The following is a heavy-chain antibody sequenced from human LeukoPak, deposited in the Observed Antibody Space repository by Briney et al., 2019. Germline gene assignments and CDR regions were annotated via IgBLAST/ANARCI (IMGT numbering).Heavy chain of an antibody. CDR1: GGSISSGGYS. J-gene: IGHJ4*02. D-gene: IGHD3-22*01. CDR2: IYHSGST. CDR3: ARGPYYYDTLRGFDY. Sequence: PSQTLSLTCAVSGGSISSGGYSWSWIRQPPGKGLEWIGYIYHSGSTYYNPSLKSRVTISVDRSKNQFSLKLSSVTAADTAVYYCARGPYYYDTLRGFDYWGQGTLVTVSS. V-gene: IGHV4-30-2*01.